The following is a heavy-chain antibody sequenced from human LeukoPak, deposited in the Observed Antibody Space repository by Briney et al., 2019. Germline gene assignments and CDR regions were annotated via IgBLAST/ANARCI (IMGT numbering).Heavy chain of an antibody. CDR2: IIPIFGTA. CDR3: ARGPLYCSGGSCYSADY. Sequence: ASVKVSCKASGGTFSSYANSWVRQAPGQGLEWMGGIIPIFGTANYAQKFQGRVTITTDESTSTAYMELSSLRSEDTAVYYCARGPLYCSGGSCYSADYWGQGTLVTVSS. V-gene: IGHV1-69*05. D-gene: IGHD2-15*01. J-gene: IGHJ4*02. CDR1: GGTFSSYA.